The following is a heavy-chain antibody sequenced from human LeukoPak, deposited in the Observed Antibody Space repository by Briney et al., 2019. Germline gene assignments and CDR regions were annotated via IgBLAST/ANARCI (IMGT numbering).Heavy chain of an antibody. CDR1: GVSISSYY. CDR3: ARVRGVVGATIDAFDI. V-gene: IGHV4-4*07. J-gene: IGHJ3*02. CDR2: IYTSGST. Sequence: KTSETLSLTCTVSGVSISSYYWSWIRQPAGKGLEWIGRIYTSGSTNYNPSLKSRVTMSVDTSKNQFSLKLSSVTAADTAVYYCARVRGVVGATIDAFDIWGQGTMVTVSS. D-gene: IGHD1-26*01.